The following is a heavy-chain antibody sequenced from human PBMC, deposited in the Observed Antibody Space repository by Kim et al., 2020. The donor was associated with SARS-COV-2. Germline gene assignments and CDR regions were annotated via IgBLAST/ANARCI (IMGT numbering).Heavy chain of an antibody. CDR2: IYYSGST. V-gene: IGHV4-39*01. J-gene: IGHJ6*02. D-gene: IGHD3-3*01. CDR3: ARQVINYDFWSGYYQGPMGV. Sequence: SETLSLTCTVSGGSISSSSYYWGWIRQPPGKGLEWIGSIYYSGSTYYNPSLKSGVTIPVDTYKNQFSLKLSSVTAADTAVYYCARQVINYDFWSGYYQGPMGVWGQGTTVTVSS. CDR1: GGSISSSSYY.